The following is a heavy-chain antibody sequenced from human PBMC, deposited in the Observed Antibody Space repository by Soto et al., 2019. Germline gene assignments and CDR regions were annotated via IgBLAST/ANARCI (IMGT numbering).Heavy chain of an antibody. V-gene: IGHV4-61*01. D-gene: IGHD3-3*01. CDR1: GGSVSSGSYY. CDR2: IYYSGST. CDR3: ARYDSAWFDP. Sequence: QVQLQESGPGLVKPSETLSLTCTVSGGSVSSGSYYWSWIRQPPGKGLEWIGYIYYSGSTNYNPSLQSRVTISVDTSTNQFPLKLGSVTAADTAVYYCARYDSAWFDPWGQGTLVTVSS. J-gene: IGHJ5*02.